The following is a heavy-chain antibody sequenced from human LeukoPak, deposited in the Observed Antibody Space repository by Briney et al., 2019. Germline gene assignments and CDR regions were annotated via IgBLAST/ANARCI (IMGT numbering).Heavy chain of an antibody. D-gene: IGHD3-22*01. CDR2: ISSSSSYI. CDR3: AKDRWYYDSSGYSLDY. V-gene: IGHV3-21*01. Sequence: PGGSLRLSCAASGFTFSSYSMNWVRQAPGKGLEWVSSISSSSSYIYYADSVKGRFTISRDNAKNSLYLQMNSLRAEDTAVYYCAKDRWYYDSSGYSLDYWGQGTLVTVSS. J-gene: IGHJ4*02. CDR1: GFTFSSYS.